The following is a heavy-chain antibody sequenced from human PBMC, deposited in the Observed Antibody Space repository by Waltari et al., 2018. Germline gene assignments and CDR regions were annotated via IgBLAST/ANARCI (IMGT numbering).Heavy chain of an antibody. V-gene: IGHV3-30*02. CDR3: AKDHVVVVPGGMTKVFDY. CDR1: GFIFSSYG. J-gene: IGHJ4*02. CDR2: RTYDGSNK. D-gene: IGHD2-2*01. Sequence: GQPGGSLRLSCAASGFIFSSYGMHWVRQAPGKGLEWVAFRTYDGSNKYYADSMKGRFTVSRDNSKNTLFLQMNTLRAEDTAVYYCAKDHVVVVPGGMTKVFDYWGQGTLVTVSS.